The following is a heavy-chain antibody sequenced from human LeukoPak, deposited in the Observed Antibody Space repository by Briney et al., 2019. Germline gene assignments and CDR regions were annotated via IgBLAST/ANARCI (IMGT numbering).Heavy chain of an antibody. V-gene: IGHV3-21*01. J-gene: IGHJ2*01. CDR1: GFTFSSYS. CDR3: ARGVVVVTASWYFGL. D-gene: IGHD2-21*02. Sequence: PGGSLRLSCAASGFTFSSYSMNWVRQAPGKGLEWVSSISSSSSYIYYADSVKGRFTISRDNAKNSLYLQMNSLRAEDTAVYYCARGVVVVTASWYFGLWGRGTLVTVSS. CDR2: ISSSSSYI.